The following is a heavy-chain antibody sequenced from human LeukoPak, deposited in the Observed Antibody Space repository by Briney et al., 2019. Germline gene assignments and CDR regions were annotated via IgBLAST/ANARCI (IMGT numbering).Heavy chain of an antibody. V-gene: IGHV3-23*01. CDR2: ISGSGGST. D-gene: IGHD3-3*01. J-gene: IGHJ4*02. CDR3: AKDRVRFLEWFGY. Sequence: GGSLRLSCAASGFTFSSNAMSWVRQAPGKGLEWVSAISGSGGSTYYADSVKGRFTISRDNSKNTLYLQMNSLRAEDTAVYYCAKDRVRFLEWFGYWGQGTLVTVSS. CDR1: GFTFSSNA.